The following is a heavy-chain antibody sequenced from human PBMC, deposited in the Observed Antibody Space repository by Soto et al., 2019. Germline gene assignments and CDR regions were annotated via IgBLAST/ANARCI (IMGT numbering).Heavy chain of an antibody. V-gene: IGHV3-7*04. J-gene: IGHJ3*02. D-gene: IGHD2-2*01. Sequence: EVQLVESGGGVVQPGGSLRLSCAASGFTFSTYWMSWVRHAPGKGPEFVANIKEDGGVKNYVDSVRGRFTISRDNAKNSVYLQVNSLRSEDTAVYYCARDPGSSAFDIWGQGAVVTVSS. CDR1: GFTFSTYW. CDR2: IKEDGGVK. CDR3: ARDPGSSAFDI.